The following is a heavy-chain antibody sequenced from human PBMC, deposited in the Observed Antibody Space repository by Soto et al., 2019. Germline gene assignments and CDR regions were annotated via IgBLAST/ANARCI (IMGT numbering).Heavy chain of an antibody. Sequence: GGSLRLSCAAARVTFSSYSMNWVRQAPGKGLEWVSYISSSSSTIYYADSVKGRFTISRDNAKNSLYLQMNSLRDEDTAVYYCARELFDDSSGYYSIYYYYGMDVWGQGTTVTVSS. CDR1: RVTFSSYS. J-gene: IGHJ6*02. V-gene: IGHV3-48*02. D-gene: IGHD3-22*01. CDR2: ISSSSSTI. CDR3: ARELFDDSSGYYSIYYYYGMDV.